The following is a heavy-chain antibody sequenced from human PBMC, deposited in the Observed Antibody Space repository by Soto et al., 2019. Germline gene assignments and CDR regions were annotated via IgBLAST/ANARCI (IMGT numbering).Heavy chain of an antibody. CDR3: AKLELVSRSATDLDC. Sequence: PGGSLRLSCAASGSTFSSYAMSWVRQAPGKGLEWVSGISGSGTGTYYADSVKGRFTISRDNSKNTLYLQMNSLRAEDTAVYYWAKLELVSRSATDLDCWGQETM. D-gene: IGHD1-1*01. V-gene: IGHV3-23*01. J-gene: IGHJ4*02. CDR1: GSTFSSYA. CDR2: ISGSGTGT.